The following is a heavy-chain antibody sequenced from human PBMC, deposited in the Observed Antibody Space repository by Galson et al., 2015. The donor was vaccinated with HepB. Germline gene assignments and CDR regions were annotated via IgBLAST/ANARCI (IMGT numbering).Heavy chain of an antibody. CDR1: GGSISSSSYY. D-gene: IGHD3-9*01. Sequence: LSLTCTVSGGSISSSSYYWGWIRQRPGKGLEWIGSIYYSGITYYNPSLKSRVTISVDTSKNQFSLKLSSVTAADTAVYYCARDRDSLTGYYSARFDYWGQGTLVTVSS. CDR2: IYYSGIT. V-gene: IGHV4-39*07. CDR3: ARDRDSLTGYYSARFDY. J-gene: IGHJ4*02.